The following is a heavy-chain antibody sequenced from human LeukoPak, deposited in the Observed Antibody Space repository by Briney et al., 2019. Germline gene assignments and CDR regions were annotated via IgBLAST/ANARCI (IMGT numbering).Heavy chain of an antibody. CDR2: ISSSSSYI. D-gene: IGHD4-11*01. V-gene: IGHV3-21*01. Sequence: GGSLRLSCAASGFTFSSYSMNWVRQAPGKGLEWVSSISSSSSYIYYADSAKGRFTISRDNAKNSLYLQMNSMRAEDTAVYYCERSGPGVQYAGYYFDYWGQGTLVTVSS. J-gene: IGHJ4*02. CDR3: ERSGPGVQYAGYYFDY. CDR1: GFTFSSYS.